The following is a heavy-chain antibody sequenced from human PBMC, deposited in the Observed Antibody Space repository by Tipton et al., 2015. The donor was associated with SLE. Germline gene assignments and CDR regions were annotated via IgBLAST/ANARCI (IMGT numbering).Heavy chain of an antibody. CDR2: IYYSGNT. D-gene: IGHD1-14*01. Sequence: TLSLSCTVSGGSISSGGYYWTWIRQLPGKGLEWIGYIYYSGNTYYNPSLGSRLTTSVDTSKDQFSLRLTSVTAADTAVYYCARALRTTSSHFDYWGQGTLVTVSS. CDR3: ARALRTTSSHFDY. J-gene: IGHJ4*02. CDR1: GGSISSGGYY. V-gene: IGHV4-31*03.